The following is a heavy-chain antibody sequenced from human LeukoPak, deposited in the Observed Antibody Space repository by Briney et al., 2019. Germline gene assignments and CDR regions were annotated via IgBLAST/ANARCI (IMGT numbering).Heavy chain of an antibody. CDR3: ARDRGAAAGLHWYFDL. J-gene: IGHJ2*01. V-gene: IGHV3-21*01. CDR2: ISSGNSYI. CDR1: GFTFSSYT. Sequence: GGSLRLSCAASGFTFSSYTMNWVRQAPGKGLEWVSIISSGNSYIHYADSVKGRFTISRDNSKNTLYLQMNSLRAEDTAVYYCARDRGAAAGLHWYFDLWGRGTLVTVSS. D-gene: IGHD6-13*01.